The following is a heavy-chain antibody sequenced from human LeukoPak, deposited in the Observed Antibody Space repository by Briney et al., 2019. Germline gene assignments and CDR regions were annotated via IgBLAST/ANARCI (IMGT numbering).Heavy chain of an antibody. Sequence: ASVKVSCKASGYTFTSYGISWVRQAPGQGLEWMGWISAYNGNTNYAQKLQGRVTMTTDTSTSTAYMELRSLRSDDTAVYYCARDPNHSMVRGVIIKANWFDPWGQGTLVTVSS. CDR1: GYTFTSYG. V-gene: IGHV1-18*01. CDR2: ISAYNGNT. D-gene: IGHD3-10*01. CDR3: ARDPNHSMVRGVIIKANWFDP. J-gene: IGHJ5*02.